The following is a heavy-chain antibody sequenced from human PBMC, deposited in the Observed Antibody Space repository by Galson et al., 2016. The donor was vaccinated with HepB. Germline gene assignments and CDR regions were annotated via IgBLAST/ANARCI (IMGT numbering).Heavy chain of an antibody. V-gene: IGHV2-5*01. J-gene: IGHJ5*02. CDR1: GFSFTTSGLR. D-gene: IGHD1-14*01. CDR3: AHGSGWGFDP. Sequence: PALVKPTQTLTLTCSFSGFSFTTSGLRVGWIRQPPGKALEWLALIYSNDDKSYSPSLKNRLTITKDTSNNQVVLTLANVDPVDTGTYFCAHGSGWGFDPWGQGTLVTVSP. CDR2: IYSNDDK.